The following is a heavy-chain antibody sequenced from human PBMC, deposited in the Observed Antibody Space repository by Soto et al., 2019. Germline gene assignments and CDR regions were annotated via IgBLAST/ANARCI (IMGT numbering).Heavy chain of an antibody. J-gene: IGHJ3*02. CDR1: GGTFSSYT. CDR3: ASLPSLYYDFWSGPDALDI. Sequence: QVQLVQSGAEVKKPGSSVKVSCKASGGTFSSYTISWVRQAPGQGLEWMGRIIPILGIANYAQKFQGRVTITSDKCTSTDYMELSSMRSEDTALYYCASLPSLYYDFWSGPDALDIWGKGTMVTVSS. D-gene: IGHD3-3*01. CDR2: IIPILGIA. V-gene: IGHV1-69*02.